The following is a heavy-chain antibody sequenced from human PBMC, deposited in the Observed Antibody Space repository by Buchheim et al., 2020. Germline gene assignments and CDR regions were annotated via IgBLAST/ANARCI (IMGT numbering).Heavy chain of an antibody. CDR2: IYYSGST. J-gene: IGHJ5*02. D-gene: IGHD2-15*01. Sequence: QLQLQESGPGLVKPSETLSLTCTVSGGSISSSSYYWGWIRQPPGKGLEWIGSIYYSGSTYYNPSLKSRVTLSVDTSKNQFSLKLSSVTAADTAVYYCARDLAGLLLEGWFDPWGQGTL. CDR1: GGSISSSSYY. CDR3: ARDLAGLLLEGWFDP. V-gene: IGHV4-39*07.